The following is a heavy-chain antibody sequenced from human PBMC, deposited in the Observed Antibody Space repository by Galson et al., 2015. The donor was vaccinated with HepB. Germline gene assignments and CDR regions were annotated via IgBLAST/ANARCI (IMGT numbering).Heavy chain of an antibody. CDR2: INAGGSSA. J-gene: IGHJ4*02. CDR1: EFTFSSHW. CDR3: ARGPEASGRYYSGDH. Sequence: SLRLSCAASEFTFSSHWMHWVRQAPGKGLVWVSRINAGGSSASYADSAKGRFTISRDNAKNTLYLQMNSLRPEDTAVYYCARGPEASGRYYSGDHWGQGTLVTVSS. D-gene: IGHD3-10*01. V-gene: IGHV3-74*01.